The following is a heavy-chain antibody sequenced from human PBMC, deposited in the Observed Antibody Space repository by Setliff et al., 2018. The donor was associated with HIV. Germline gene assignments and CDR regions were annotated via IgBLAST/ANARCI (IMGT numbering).Heavy chain of an antibody. CDR3: ARGRRLMAPHYFDN. CDR1: GGSISSYY. J-gene: IGHJ4*02. Sequence: SETLSLTCTVSGGSISSYYWSWIRQPPGKGLEYIGYIYSNGGTNYNPSLESRVTISVDTSKNQFSLRLSSVTAADTAVYYCARGRRLMAPHYFDNWGQGTRVTVSS. CDR2: IYSNGGT. V-gene: IGHV4-59*01. D-gene: IGHD5-12*01.